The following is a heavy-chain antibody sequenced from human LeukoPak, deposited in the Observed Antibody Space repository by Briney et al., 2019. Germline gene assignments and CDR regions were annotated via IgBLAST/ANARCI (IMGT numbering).Heavy chain of an antibody. V-gene: IGHV3-30*04. D-gene: IGHD5-18*01. CDR2: ISYDGSNK. J-gene: IGHJ4*02. CDR3: AKDPYLGSYQHFDY. Sequence: PGRSLRLSCTASGFTFGDYAMNWVRQAPGKGLEWVAVISYDGSNKYYADSVRGRFTISRDNSKNTLYLQMNSLRAEDTAVYYCAKDPYLGSYQHFDYWGQGTLVTVSS. CDR1: GFTFGDYA.